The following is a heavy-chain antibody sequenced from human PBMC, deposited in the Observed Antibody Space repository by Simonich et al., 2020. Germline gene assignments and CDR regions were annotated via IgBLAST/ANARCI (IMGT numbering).Heavy chain of an antibody. D-gene: IGHD2-15*01. V-gene: IGHV1-8*03. CDR3: ARGRGGMSRGYVDY. CDR2: VNPDSGNT. J-gene: IGHJ4*02. Sequence: QVQLVQSGAEVKKPGASVKVSCKASGYTFPSSEINWVRQATGQGLEWMGWVNPDSGNTGYAQKFQGRVTITRTTSISTAYMERSSLRSEDTAVYYCARGRGGMSRGYVDYWGQGTLVTVSS. CDR1: GYTFPSSE.